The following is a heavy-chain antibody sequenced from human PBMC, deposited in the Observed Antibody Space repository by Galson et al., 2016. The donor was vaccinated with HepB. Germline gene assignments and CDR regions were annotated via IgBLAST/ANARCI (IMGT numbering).Heavy chain of an antibody. J-gene: IGHJ4*02. CDR1: GGSLTDLY. CDR3: ARVPRVVLTTWTRIASDLLGAF. CDR2: INHSGST. Sequence: ETLSLTCGVNGGSLTDLYWRWIRQPPGRGLEWIGEINHSGSTNYNPSLRSRVTISVDTSQNQFSLNLSSVNAADTAVYYCARVPRVVLTTWTRIASDLLGAFWGQGTLVTVSS. D-gene: IGHD3-22*01. V-gene: IGHV4-34*01.